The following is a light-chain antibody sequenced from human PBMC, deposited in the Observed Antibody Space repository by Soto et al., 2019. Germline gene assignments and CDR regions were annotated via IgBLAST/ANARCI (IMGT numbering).Light chain of an antibody. V-gene: IGKV3-15*01. J-gene: IGKJ1*01. CDR3: HQYNNWPSWT. CDR1: QSVGPN. Sequence: EIVLTQSPATLSVSPGERATLSCRASQSVGPNLVWYQQKFGQAPTLLIYAESTRATGVPDRFSGSGSGTEFTLTISSLQPEDVAVYYCHQYNNWPSWTFGQGTKVEVK. CDR2: AES.